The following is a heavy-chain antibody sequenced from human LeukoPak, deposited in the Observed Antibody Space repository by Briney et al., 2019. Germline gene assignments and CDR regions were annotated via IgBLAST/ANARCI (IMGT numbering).Heavy chain of an antibody. V-gene: IGHV3-23*01. CDR3: VKNGGDFWSGYYYYYMDV. CDR2: YRGCGGRT. D-gene: IGHD3-3*01. CDR1: GITFSSYG. Sequence: GGSQRLSCAASGITFSSYGMSWARQARGKAVEWVLAYRGCGGRTYYAHSVQGRFTFSRDNSKNTLYLQMNSLRAEDTAEYYCVKNGGDFWSGYYYYYMDVWGKGTTVTVSS. J-gene: IGHJ6*03.